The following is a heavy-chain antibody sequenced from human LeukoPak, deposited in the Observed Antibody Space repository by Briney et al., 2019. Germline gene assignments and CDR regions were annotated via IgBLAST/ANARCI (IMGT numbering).Heavy chain of an antibody. Sequence: SQTLSLTCAISGDSVSSNSAAWNWIRQSPSRGLEWLGRTNYRSKWYNDYAVSVKSRITINPDTPKNQFSLHLNAVTPEDTAVYYCARGGQGDGYSADDAFDIWGQGTMVTVSS. CDR2: TNYRSKWYN. CDR1: GDSVSSNSAA. V-gene: IGHV6-1*01. J-gene: IGHJ3*02. CDR3: ARGGQGDGYSADDAFDI. D-gene: IGHD5-24*01.